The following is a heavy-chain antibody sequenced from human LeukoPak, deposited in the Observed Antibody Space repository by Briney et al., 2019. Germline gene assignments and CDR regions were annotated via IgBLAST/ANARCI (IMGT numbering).Heavy chain of an antibody. Sequence: ASVKVSCKFSGYTFTHYFMHWVRRAPGHGLEWMGWINLNSGGTKYAQTFLGRVTMTRDTSINTAYLELQRLRSDDTAVYYCARVWGSRGVDYYSYSYMDVWGKGTTVTVSS. D-gene: IGHD2-21*02. CDR2: INLNSGGT. CDR3: ARVWGSRGVDYYSYSYMDV. CDR1: GYTFTHYF. V-gene: IGHV1-2*02. J-gene: IGHJ6*03.